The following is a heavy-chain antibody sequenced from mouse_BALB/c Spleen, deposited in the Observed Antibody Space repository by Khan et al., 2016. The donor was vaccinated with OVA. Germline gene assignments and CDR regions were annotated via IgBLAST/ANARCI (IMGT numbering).Heavy chain of an antibody. J-gene: IGHJ4*01. CDR1: GFTFSSYG. D-gene: IGHD1-2*01. Sequence: EVQLVESGGDLVKPGGSLKLSCAASGFTFSSYGMSWVRPTPDKRLEWVATISSGGHYTYFPDSVRGRFTISRDNAKNTLSLQMSSLKSEDTAMYYCARSSTTTKGDYYAMDYWGQGTSVTVSS. CDR2: ISSGGHYT. CDR3: ARSSTTTKGDYYAMDY. V-gene: IGHV5-6*01.